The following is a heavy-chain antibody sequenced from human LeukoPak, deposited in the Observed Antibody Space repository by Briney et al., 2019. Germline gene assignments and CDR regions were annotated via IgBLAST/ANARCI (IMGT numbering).Heavy chain of an antibody. J-gene: IGHJ4*02. CDR2: IKQDGSEI. Sequence: GGSLRLSCAASGFTFISYWMSWVRQAPGKGLEWVANIKQDGSEIYYVDSVKGRFTISRDNAKNSLYLQMNSLRAEDTAIYYCARSIPYGTTWYGRSDYWGQGTLVTVSS. CDR3: ARSIPYGTTWYGRSDY. CDR1: GFTFISYW. D-gene: IGHD6-13*01. V-gene: IGHV3-7*03.